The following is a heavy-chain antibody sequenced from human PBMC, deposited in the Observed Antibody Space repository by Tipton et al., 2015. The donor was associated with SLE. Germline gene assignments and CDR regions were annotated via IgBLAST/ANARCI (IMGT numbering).Heavy chain of an antibody. CDR2: IYYSGST. J-gene: IGHJ1*01. Sequence: TLSLTCTVSGGSISSYYWSWIRQPPGKGLEWIGYIYYSGSTNYNPSLKSRVTISVDTSKNQFSLKLSSVTAADPAVYYCARVRGREYFQHWGQGTLVTVSS. CDR3: ARVRGREYFQH. CDR1: GGSISSYY. V-gene: IGHV4-59*01. D-gene: IGHD3-10*01.